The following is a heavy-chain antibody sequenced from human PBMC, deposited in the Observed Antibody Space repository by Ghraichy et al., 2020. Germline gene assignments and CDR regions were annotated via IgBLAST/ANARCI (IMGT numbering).Heavy chain of an antibody. V-gene: IGHV4-39*07. J-gene: IGHJ4*02. CDR1: GGSISTNYY. Sequence: SETLSLTCAVSGGSISTNYYWVWIRQPPGKGLEWIGGIHYSGSTHYKSSLKSRATISMDTSKNQFSLSVTSVTAAETAVYYCVRAKQWLGILDFWGQGTLVTVSS. CDR2: IHYSGST. CDR3: VRAKQWLGILDF. D-gene: IGHD6-19*01.